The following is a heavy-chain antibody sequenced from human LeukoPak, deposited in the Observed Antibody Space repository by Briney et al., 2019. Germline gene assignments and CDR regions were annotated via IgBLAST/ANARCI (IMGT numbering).Heavy chain of an antibody. V-gene: IGHV4-39*01. CDR2: IYYSGST. CDR3: ARHHGSSWSGRWFDP. CDR1: GGSVSSSSYY. J-gene: IGHJ5*02. Sequence: RASETLSLTCTVSGGSVSSSSYYWGWIRQPPGKGLEWIGSIYYSGSTYYNPSLKSRVTISVDTSKNQFSLKLSSVTAADTAVYYCARHHGSSWSGRWFDPWGQGTLVTVSS. D-gene: IGHD6-13*01.